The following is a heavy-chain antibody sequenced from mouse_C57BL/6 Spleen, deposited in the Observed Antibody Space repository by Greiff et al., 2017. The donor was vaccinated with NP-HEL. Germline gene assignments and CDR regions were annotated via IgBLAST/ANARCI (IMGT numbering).Heavy chain of an antibody. Sequence: QVQLQQPGAELVKPGASVKLSCKASGYTFTSYWMHWVKQRPGQCLEWIGMIHPNSGSTNYNEKFKSKATLTVDKSSSTAYMQLSSLTSEDSAVYYCARGGQLRLQDLDYWGQGTSVTVSS. V-gene: IGHV1-64*01. CDR1: GYTFTSYW. J-gene: IGHJ4*01. CDR2: IHPNSGST. D-gene: IGHD3-2*02. CDR3: ARGGQLRLQDLDY.